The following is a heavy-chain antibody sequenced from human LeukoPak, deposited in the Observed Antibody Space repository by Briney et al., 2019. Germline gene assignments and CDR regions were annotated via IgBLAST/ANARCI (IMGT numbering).Heavy chain of an antibody. CDR1: GGSISSYY. CDR2: IYYSGST. V-gene: IGHV4-59*01. D-gene: IGHD5-12*01. CDR3: ARGKWHYYFDY. J-gene: IGHJ4*02. Sequence: SETLSLTCTVSGGSISSYYWSWIRQPPGKGLEWIGYIYYSGSTNYNPSLKSRVTISADTSKNQFSLKLSSVTAADTAVYYCARGKWHYYFDYWGQGTLVTVSS.